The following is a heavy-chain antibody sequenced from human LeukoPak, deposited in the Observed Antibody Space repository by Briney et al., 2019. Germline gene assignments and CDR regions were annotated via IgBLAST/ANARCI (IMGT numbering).Heavy chain of an antibody. J-gene: IGHJ4*02. CDR2: ISTDAVISSDGSNK. V-gene: IGHV3-30*04. D-gene: IGHD1-26*01. Sequence: GTSLRLSCAASGFTFSYYLMHWVRPAPGKVLEWVAIISTDAVISSDGSNKYYAHSVKGRFTISRDNSKNTLYLQMNSLRPEDTAVYYCARDLGVSGSPLDYWGQGALVTVSS. CDR1: GFTFSYYL. CDR3: ARDLGVSGSPLDY.